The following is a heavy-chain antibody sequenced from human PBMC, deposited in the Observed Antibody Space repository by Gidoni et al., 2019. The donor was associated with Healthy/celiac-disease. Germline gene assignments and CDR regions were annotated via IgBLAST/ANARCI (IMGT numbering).Heavy chain of an antibody. CDR2: IYHSGST. D-gene: IGHD1-26*01. CDR3: ARDFKGGELLSPPYYYYYYGMDV. V-gene: IGHV4-4*02. CDR1: GGSISSSNW. Sequence: QVQLQESGPGLVKPSGTLSLTCAVSGGSISSSNWWSWVRQPPGKGLEWIGEIYHSGSTNYNPSLKSRVTISVDKSKNQFSLKLSSVTAADTAVYYCARDFKGGELLSPPYYYYYYGMDVWGQGTTVTVSS. J-gene: IGHJ6*02.